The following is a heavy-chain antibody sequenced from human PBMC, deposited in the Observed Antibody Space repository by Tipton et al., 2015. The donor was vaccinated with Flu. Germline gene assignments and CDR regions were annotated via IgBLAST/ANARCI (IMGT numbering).Heavy chain of an antibody. CDR3: ARRDYSNYVSDPKSWFDP. CDR1: GDSISSDYY. CDR2: VSRSGDT. J-gene: IGHJ5*02. Sequence: TLSLTCAVSGDSISSDYYWGWIRQFPGKGLEWIGTVSRSGDTNYNPSLRSRVTISIDRSKNQFSLKMKSVTAADMAVYYCARRDYSNYVSDPKSWFDPWGRGTLVAVSS. V-gene: IGHV4-38-2*01. D-gene: IGHD4-11*01.